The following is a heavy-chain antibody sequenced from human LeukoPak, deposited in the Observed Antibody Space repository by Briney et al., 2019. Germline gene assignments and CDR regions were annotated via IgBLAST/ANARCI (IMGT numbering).Heavy chain of an antibody. CDR2: IYYSGST. Sequence: SETLSLTCSAYGGSFGGYFWSWIRQPPGKGLEWIGYIYYSGSTNYNPSLKSRVTISVDTSKNQFSLKLSSVTAADTAVYYCAREYGDLQYYFDYWGQGTLVTVSS. CDR3: AREYGDLQYYFDY. J-gene: IGHJ4*02. D-gene: IGHD5-24*01. CDR1: GGSFGGYF. V-gene: IGHV4-59*01.